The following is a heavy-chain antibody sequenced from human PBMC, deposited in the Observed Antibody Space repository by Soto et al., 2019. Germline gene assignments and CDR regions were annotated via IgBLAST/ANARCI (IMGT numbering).Heavy chain of an antibody. D-gene: IGHD5-18*01. J-gene: IGHJ6*01. CDR2: IWHDGSTT. Sequence: QEQLVESGGGVVQPGRSLRLSCAASGFSFSSYAMHWVRQAPGKGLEWVALIWHDGSTTSYADSVKGRFTISRDNSKNTHYLQTNNLTAEDTAVYYCARDVETPKANHYYYGMDVWGRGTPVTVSS. CDR1: GFSFSSYA. V-gene: IGHV3-33*01. CDR3: ARDVETPKANHYYYGMDV.